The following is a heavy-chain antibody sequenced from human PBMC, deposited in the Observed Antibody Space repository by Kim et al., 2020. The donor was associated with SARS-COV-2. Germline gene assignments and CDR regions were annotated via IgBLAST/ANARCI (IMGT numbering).Heavy chain of an antibody. CDR1: GFTFTSYA. V-gene: IGHV3-23*01. Sequence: GGSLRLSCTTSGFTFTSYAMSWVRQAPGKGLEWVSSIDGSGGNTYYADSVKGRFTISRDNSKNTLYLQMNSLRADDTAVYYCVKVGWGWLCDHRGPGT. CDR3: VKVGWGWLCDH. J-gene: IGHJ4*02. D-gene: IGHD2-21*01. CDR2: IDGSGGNT.